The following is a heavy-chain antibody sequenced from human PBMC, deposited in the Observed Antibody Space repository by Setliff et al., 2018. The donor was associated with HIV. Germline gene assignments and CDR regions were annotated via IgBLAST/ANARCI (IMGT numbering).Heavy chain of an antibody. V-gene: IGHV1-18*01. Sequence: ASVKVSCKASGYTFTSYGISWVRQAPGQGLEWMGWISAYNGNTNYAQKFQGRVTMTTDTSTSTAYMELRSLRSDDTAVYYCARGGAYYNFWSGSSDYFDYWGQGTLVTVS. CDR3: ARGGAYYNFWSGSSDYFDY. CDR2: ISAYNGNT. J-gene: IGHJ4*02. D-gene: IGHD3-3*01. CDR1: GYTFTSYG.